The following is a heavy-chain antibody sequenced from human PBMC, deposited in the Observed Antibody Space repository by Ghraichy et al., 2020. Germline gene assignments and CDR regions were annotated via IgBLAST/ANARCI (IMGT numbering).Heavy chain of an antibody. V-gene: IGHV3-7*01. CDR2: IKPDGSES. CDR3: ATRWQTSTPAFDY. J-gene: IGHJ4*02. CDR1: GFTFSYYW. D-gene: IGHD5-24*01. Sequence: GESLNISCAASGFTFSYYWMTWYRQAPGKGLEWVAIIKPDGSESFYVDSVRGRFTISRDNAENSLHLQMSGLRAEDTAVYYCATRWQTSTPAFDYWGQGILVTVSP.